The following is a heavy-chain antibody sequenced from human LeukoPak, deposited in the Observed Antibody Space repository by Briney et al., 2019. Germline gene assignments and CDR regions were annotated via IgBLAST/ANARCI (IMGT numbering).Heavy chain of an antibody. J-gene: IGHJ5*02. CDR3: ARGSSSWYVEGGNWFDP. CDR1: GYTFTGYY. V-gene: IGHV1-2*02. Sequence: ASVKVSCKASGYTFTGYYMHWVRQAPGQGLEWMGWINPNSGGTNYAQKFQGRVTITADESTSTAYMELSSLRSEDTAVYYCARGSSSWYVEGGNWFDPWGQGTLVTVSS. D-gene: IGHD6-13*01. CDR2: INPNSGGT.